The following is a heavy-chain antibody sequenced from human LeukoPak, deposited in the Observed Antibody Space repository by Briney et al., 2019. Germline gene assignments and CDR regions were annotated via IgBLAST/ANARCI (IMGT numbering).Heavy chain of an antibody. CDR1: GYSISSGYY. V-gene: IGHV4-38-2*02. CDR3: ASLSSREYDS. CDR2: IYHSGGT. D-gene: IGHD6-6*01. Sequence: SETLSLTCTVSGYSISSGYYWGWIRQPPGKGLEWIGSIYHSGGTYYNPSLKSRVTISVDTSKNQFSLKLSSVTAADTAVYYCASLSSREYDSWGQGTLVTVSS. J-gene: IGHJ4*02.